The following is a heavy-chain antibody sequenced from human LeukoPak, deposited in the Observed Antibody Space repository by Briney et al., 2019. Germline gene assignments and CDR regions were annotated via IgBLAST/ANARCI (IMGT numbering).Heavy chain of an antibody. CDR1: GFTFASYA. D-gene: IGHD3-22*01. CDR3: AKGSANSGYSPFHY. Sequence: GGSLRLSCAASGFTFASYAMNWVRQAPGKGLEWVSAISGSGDSTYYVDSVKGRFTISRDISKNTVYLQMNSLRAEDTAVYYCAKGSANSGYSPFHYWGQGALVTVSS. J-gene: IGHJ4*02. V-gene: IGHV3-23*01. CDR2: ISGSGDST.